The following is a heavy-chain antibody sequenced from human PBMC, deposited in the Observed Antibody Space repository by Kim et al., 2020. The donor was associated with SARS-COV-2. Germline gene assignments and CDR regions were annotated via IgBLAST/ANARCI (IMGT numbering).Heavy chain of an antibody. V-gene: IGHV3-30*04. CDR3: ARVETIELRRPIPRGAFFDY. CDR1: GFTFRNYA. D-gene: IGHD3-16*01. Sequence: GGSLRLSCTASGFTFRNYAIHWVRQAPGKGLEWVAVISYDGSNKYYADSVKGRFSVSRDNSKNTLYLQMNSLRAEDTAVYYCARVETIELRRPIPRGAFFDYWGQGTLVAVSS. CDR2: ISYDGSNK. J-gene: IGHJ4*02.